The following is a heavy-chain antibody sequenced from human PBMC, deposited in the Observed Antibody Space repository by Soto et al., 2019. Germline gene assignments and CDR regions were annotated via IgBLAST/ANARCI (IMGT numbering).Heavy chain of an antibody. V-gene: IGHV4-31*03. J-gene: IGHJ4*02. CDR3: AREVGDGYNYDY. Sequence: PSETLSLTCTVSGGSISSGGYYWSWIRQHPGKGLEWIGYIYYSGSTYYNPSLKSRVTISVDTSKNQFSLKLSSVTAADTAVYYCAREVGDGYNYDYWGQGTLVTVSS. CDR1: GGSISSGGYY. CDR2: IYYSGST. D-gene: IGHD5-12*01.